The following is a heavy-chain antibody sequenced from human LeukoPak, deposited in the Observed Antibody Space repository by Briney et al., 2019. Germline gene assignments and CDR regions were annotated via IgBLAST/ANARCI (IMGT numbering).Heavy chain of an antibody. J-gene: IGHJ6*03. CDR2: IYHSGNT. CDR1: GGSISSNNW. Sequence: SETLPLTCTVSGGSISSNNWWNWVRQSPEKGLEWIGEIYHSGNTNYNPSLKRRITISVDKSKNQFSLKVRSVTAADTAVYYCARGAATGYNYQYFFYMDVWGKGTTVSVSS. D-gene: IGHD5-24*01. CDR3: ARGAATGYNYQYFFYMDV. V-gene: IGHV4-4*02.